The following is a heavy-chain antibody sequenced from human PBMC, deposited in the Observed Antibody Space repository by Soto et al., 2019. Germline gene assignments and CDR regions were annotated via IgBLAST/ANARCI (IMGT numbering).Heavy chain of an antibody. D-gene: IGHD3-16*01. Sequence: EVQLVESRGGLVKPGGSLRLSCAASGFTFSSYRMNWVRQAPGKGLEWVSSISSSSSYIYYADSVKGRFTISRDNAKNSLYLQMNSLRAEDTAVYYCARDWGGEGTFDYWGQGTLVTVSS. CDR2: ISSSSSYI. CDR1: GFTFSSYR. J-gene: IGHJ4*02. V-gene: IGHV3-21*01. CDR3: ARDWGGEGTFDY.